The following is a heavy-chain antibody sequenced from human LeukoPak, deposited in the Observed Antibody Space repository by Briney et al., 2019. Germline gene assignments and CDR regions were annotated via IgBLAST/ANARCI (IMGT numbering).Heavy chain of an antibody. V-gene: IGHV1-46*01. Sequence: GASVKVSCKASGYTFTGYYLHWVRQAPGQGLEWMGIINPSGGSTSYAQKFQGRVTMTRDMSTSTVYMELSSLRSEDTAVYYCAREMATTPPLDYWGQGTLVTVSS. CDR3: AREMATTPPLDY. CDR2: INPSGGST. CDR1: GYTFTGYY. J-gene: IGHJ4*02. D-gene: IGHD5-24*01.